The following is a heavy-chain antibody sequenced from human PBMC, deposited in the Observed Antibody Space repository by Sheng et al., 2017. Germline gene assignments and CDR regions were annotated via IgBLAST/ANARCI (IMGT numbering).Heavy chain of an antibody. D-gene: IGHD3-10*01. CDR2: IYHSGST. Sequence: QLHLQQSGPGLVKPWETLSLTCSVSGGSMISNGFYWAWTRQPPGKGLEWIGSIYHSGSTYYGPSHRSRATISADTSKNQFSVRLSSVTAADTAVYYCARHSTNGGFDPWGQGILVTVSS. J-gene: IGHJ5*02. CDR3: ARHSTNGGFDP. V-gene: IGHV4-39*07. CDR1: GGSMISNGFY.